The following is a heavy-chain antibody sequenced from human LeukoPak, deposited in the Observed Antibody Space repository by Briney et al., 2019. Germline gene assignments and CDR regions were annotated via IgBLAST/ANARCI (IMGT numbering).Heavy chain of an antibody. Sequence: PGGSLRLSCAASGITYSSSSMSRVRLAPGKGLEWVANIKEDGTETYYVDSVKGRFTISRDNAKNSLYLQMNSLRVEDTAVYYCAKEGRSLQTYWGQGTLVTVSS. CDR2: IKEDGTET. V-gene: IGHV3-7*03. J-gene: IGHJ4*02. D-gene: IGHD5-24*01. CDR1: GITYSSSS. CDR3: AKEGRSLQTY.